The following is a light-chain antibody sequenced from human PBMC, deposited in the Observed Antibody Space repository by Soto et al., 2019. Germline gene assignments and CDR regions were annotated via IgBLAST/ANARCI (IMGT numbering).Light chain of an antibody. V-gene: IGLV2-8*01. CDR2: EVS. J-gene: IGLJ1*01. CDR1: SSDVGGSKY. CDR3: NSYAGTSNV. Sequence: QSALTQPPSASGSPGQSVTISCTGTSSDVGGSKYVSWYQQHPGKAPKLIIYEVSERPSAVPDRFSGSKSGNTASLTVSGLQAEDEAHYYCNSYAGTSNVFGTGTKVTVL.